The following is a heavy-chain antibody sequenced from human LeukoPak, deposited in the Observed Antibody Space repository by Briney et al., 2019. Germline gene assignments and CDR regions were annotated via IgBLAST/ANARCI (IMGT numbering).Heavy chain of an antibody. CDR3: ARPYGSGSYYQRRPFDY. Sequence: GRSLRLSCAASEFTFSYYAIHWVRQAPGKGLEWVAVISYDGANKYHADSVKGRFTISRDNSKNTLHLEMNSLRVEDTAVYYCARPYGSGSYYQRRPFDYWGQGTLVTVSS. CDR2: ISYDGANK. CDR1: EFTFSYYA. J-gene: IGHJ4*02. D-gene: IGHD3-10*01. V-gene: IGHV3-30-3*01.